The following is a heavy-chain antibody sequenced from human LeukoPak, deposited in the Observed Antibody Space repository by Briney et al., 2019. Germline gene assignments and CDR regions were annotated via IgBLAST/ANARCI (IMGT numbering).Heavy chain of an antibody. CDR2: ISGGGSST. V-gene: IGHV3-23*01. J-gene: IGHJ4*02. Sequence: GGSLRLSCAASGFTFSSYAMSWVRQAPGKGLEWVSTISGGGSSTYYADSVKGRFTISRDNSKNTLYLQMNSLRAEDTAVYYGAKDVRFGNYYGSGTYGDYWGQGTLVTVSS. CDR3: AKDVRFGNYYGSGTYGDY. CDR1: GFTFSSYA. D-gene: IGHD3-10*01.